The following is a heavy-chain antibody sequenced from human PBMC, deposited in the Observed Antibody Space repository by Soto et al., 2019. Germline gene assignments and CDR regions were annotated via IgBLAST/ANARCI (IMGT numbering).Heavy chain of an antibody. D-gene: IGHD5-18*01. CDR1: GFTFSSYA. J-gene: IGHJ4*02. V-gene: IGHV3-30-3*01. CDR2: ISYDGSNK. Sequence: QVQLVESGGGVVQPGRSLRLSCAASGFTFSSYAMHWVRQAPGKGLEWVAVISYDGSNKYYADSVKGRFTISRDNSKNTLYLQMNSLSAEDTAVYYCAREPSHPGYSYGDYWGQGTLVTVSS. CDR3: AREPSHPGYSYGDY.